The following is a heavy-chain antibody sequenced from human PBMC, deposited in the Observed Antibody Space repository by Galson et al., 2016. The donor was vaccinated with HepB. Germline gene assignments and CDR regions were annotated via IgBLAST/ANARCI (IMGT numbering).Heavy chain of an antibody. CDR1: GFTFSTYA. D-gene: IGHD3-10*01. CDR2: ISYDGNKK. CDR3: ARDEDDPSYTIDF. V-gene: IGHV3-30-3*01. Sequence: SLRLSCAVSGFTFSTYAMHWVRQAPGKGLEWVAVISYDGNKKYYAASVNGRFTIVRDNSENTLYLQMHSLRAEDTAVYYCARDEDDPSYTIDFWGQGTLVSVSS. J-gene: IGHJ4*02.